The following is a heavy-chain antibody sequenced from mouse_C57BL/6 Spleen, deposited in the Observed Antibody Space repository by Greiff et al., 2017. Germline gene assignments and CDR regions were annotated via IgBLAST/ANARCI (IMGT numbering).Heavy chain of an antibody. V-gene: IGHV1-15*01. CDR1: GYTFTDYE. J-gene: IGHJ3*01. CDR2: IDPETGGT. Sequence: QVQLQQSGAELVRPGASVTLSCKASGYTFTDYEMHWVKQTPVHGLEWSGAIDPETGGTAYNQKFKGKAILTADKSSSTAYMELRSLTSEDSAVYYCTRRPLFAYWGQGTLVTVSA. CDR3: TRRPLFAY.